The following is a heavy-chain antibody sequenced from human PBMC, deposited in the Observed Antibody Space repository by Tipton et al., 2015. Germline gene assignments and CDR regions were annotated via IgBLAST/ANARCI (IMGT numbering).Heavy chain of an antibody. V-gene: IGHV3-23*01. J-gene: IGHJ4*02. CDR2: LSGGGVST. CDR3: ARARGGQFDWLISFFFDY. CDR1: GFTFSFYA. Sequence: SLRLSCAASGFTFSFYAMTWVRQAPGKGLEWVSALSGGGVSTYYADSVKGRFTILRDNSKNTVYLQMNSLNAADTAVYYCARARGGQFDWLISFFFDYWGQGTLVSVST. D-gene: IGHD3-9*01.